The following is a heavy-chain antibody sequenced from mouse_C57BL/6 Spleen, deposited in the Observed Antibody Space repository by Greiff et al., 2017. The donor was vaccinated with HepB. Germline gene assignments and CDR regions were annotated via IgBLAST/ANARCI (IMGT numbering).Heavy chain of an antibody. CDR1: GYTFTSYW. CDR2: IDPSDSYT. CDR3: ARGYYDYGGDY. Sequence: QVQLQQPGAELVMPGASVKLSCKASGYTFTSYWMHWVKQRPGQGLEWIGEIDPSDSYTNYNQKFKGKSTLTVDKSSSTAYMQLSSLTSEDSAVYYCARGYYDYGGDYWGQGTTLTVSS. J-gene: IGHJ2*01. V-gene: IGHV1-69*01. D-gene: IGHD2-4*01.